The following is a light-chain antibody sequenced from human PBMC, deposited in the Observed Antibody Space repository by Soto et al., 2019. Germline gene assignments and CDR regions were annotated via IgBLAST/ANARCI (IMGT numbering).Light chain of an antibody. CDR1: SSNIGSNT. V-gene: IGLV1-44*01. Sequence: QPVLTQPPSSSGTPGQRGSISCSGSSSNIGSNTVNWFQHLPGTAPKLLIYRNNQRPSGVSDRFSGSKSGTSASLAISGLQSEDEADYYCAAWDDSLNGYVFGSGTKVTVL. CDR2: RNN. J-gene: IGLJ1*01. CDR3: AAWDDSLNGYV.